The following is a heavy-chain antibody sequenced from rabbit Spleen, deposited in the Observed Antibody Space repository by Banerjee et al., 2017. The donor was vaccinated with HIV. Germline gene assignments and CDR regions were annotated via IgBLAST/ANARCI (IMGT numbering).Heavy chain of an antibody. Sequence: QSLEESGGDLVKPGASLTLTCTASGFSLSTSDYMCWVRQAPGKGLEWIACIYAGTIGSTYSASWAKGRFTCSKTSSTTVTLQMTSLTAADTATYFCARDAGTSFSTYGMDLWGQGTLVTVS. J-gene: IGHJ6*01. CDR2: IYAGTIGST. V-gene: IGHV1S40*01. CDR1: GFSLSTSDY. CDR3: ARDAGTSFSTYGMDL. D-gene: IGHD8-1*01.